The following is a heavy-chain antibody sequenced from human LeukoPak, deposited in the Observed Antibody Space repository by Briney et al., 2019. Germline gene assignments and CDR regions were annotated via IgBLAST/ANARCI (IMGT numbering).Heavy chain of an antibody. CDR2: IYYIGST. CDR3: ARHRPGGYFDY. V-gene: IGHV4-59*08. CDR1: GGSISNSY. D-gene: IGHD6-13*01. J-gene: IGHJ4*02. Sequence: PSETLSLTCTVSGGSISNSYWSWIRQPPGKGLECIGYIYYIGSTNYNPSLKSRVTISVDTSKNQFSLKLSSVTAADTAMYYCARHRPGGYFDYWGQGTLVTVSS.